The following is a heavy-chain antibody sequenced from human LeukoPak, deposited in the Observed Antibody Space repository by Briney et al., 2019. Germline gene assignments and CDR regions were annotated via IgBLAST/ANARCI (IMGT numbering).Heavy chain of an antibody. V-gene: IGHV1-24*01. CDR3: TAVSLLRGYDVLTFYSYPNYFDF. CDR2: YDPEYGDT. CDR1: GYTLTELS. Sequence: ASVTVSCKVSGYTLTELSMHWVRQAPGKGLQWMGGYDPEYGDTIYAQNFQGRLTMTEDTSTATAFMEVSSLRSEDPAVYYCTAVSLLRGYDVLTFYSYPNYFDFWGQGTLVTVSS. D-gene: IGHD3-9*01. J-gene: IGHJ4*02.